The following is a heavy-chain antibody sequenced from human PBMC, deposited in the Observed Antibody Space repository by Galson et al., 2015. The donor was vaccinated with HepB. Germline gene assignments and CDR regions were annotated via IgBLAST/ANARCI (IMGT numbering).Heavy chain of an antibody. Sequence: SLRLSCAASGFTFGDYAMSWFRQAPGKGLEWVGLIRSKAYGGTTEYAASVKGRFTISRDDSKTIAYLQMSSLKIEDTAVYYCSRLSSGYSMPGYWGQGTLVTVSS. CDR1: GFTFGDYA. J-gene: IGHJ4*02. CDR2: IRSKAYGGTT. V-gene: IGHV3-49*03. D-gene: IGHD5-18*01. CDR3: SRLSSGYSMPGY.